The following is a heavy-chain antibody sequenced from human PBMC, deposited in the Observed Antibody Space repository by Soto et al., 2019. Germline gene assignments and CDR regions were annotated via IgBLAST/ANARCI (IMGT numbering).Heavy chain of an antibody. V-gene: IGHV3-7*01. Sequence: GGSLRLSCAASGFTFSSYWMSWVRQAPGKGLEWVANIKQDGSEKYYVDSVKGRFTISRDNAKNSLYLQMNSLRAEDTAVYYCARLNWNDYYYYGMDVWGQGTTVPVSS. CDR1: GFTFSSYW. CDR3: ARLNWNDYYYYGMDV. CDR2: IKQDGSEK. D-gene: IGHD1-1*01. J-gene: IGHJ6*02.